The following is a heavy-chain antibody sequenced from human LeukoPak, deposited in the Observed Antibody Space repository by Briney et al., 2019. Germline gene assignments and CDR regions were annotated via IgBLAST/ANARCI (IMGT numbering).Heavy chain of an antibody. CDR2: IYYSGST. Sequence: PSETLSLTCTVSGGSISSSSYYWGWIRQPPGKGLEWRGSIYYSGSTYYHPSLNRRLTISVDTSKNQFSLKLSSVTAADTAVYYCASDGSGRQVDYWGQGTLVTVSS. D-gene: IGHD3-10*01. CDR1: GGSISSSSYY. CDR3: ASDGSGRQVDY. V-gene: IGHV4-39*01. J-gene: IGHJ4*02.